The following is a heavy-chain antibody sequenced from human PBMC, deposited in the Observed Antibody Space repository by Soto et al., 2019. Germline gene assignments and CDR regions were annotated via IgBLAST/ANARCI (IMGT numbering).Heavy chain of an antibody. D-gene: IGHD5-12*01. J-gene: IGHJ5*02. V-gene: IGHV4-39*01. CDR3: ARHEMATIPGYDP. CDR2: IYYSGST. Sequence: PSETLSLTCTVSGGSISSSSYYWGWIRQPPGKGLEWIGSIYYSGSTYYNPSLKSRVTISVDTSKNQFSLKLSSVTAADTAVYYCARHEMATIPGYDPWGQGTLFTVSS. CDR1: GGSISSSSYY.